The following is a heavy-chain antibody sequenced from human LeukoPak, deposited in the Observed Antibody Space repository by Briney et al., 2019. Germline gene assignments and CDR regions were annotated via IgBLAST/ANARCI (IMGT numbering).Heavy chain of an antibody. J-gene: IGHJ4*02. V-gene: IGHV3-30*04. CDR1: GFTFSSYA. CDR2: ISYDGSNK. Sequence: GGSLRLSCAASGFTFSSYAMDWVRQAPGKGLEWVAVISYDGSNKYYADSVKGRFTISRDNSKNTLYLQMNSLRAEDTAVYYCARDSTMVRGVYDYWGQGTLVTVSS. D-gene: IGHD3-10*01. CDR3: ARDSTMVRGVYDY.